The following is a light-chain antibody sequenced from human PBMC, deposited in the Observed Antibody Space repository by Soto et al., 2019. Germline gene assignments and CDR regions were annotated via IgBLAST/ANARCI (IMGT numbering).Light chain of an antibody. CDR2: EVI. Sequence: QSVLTQPASVSGSPGQSITISCIGSSSDVGYYNYVSWYQQYPGKAPKLMIYEVINRPSEISNRFSGSKSGNTASLTISGLQAEDEAYYYCSSYTTDSTLVFGGGTKVTVL. CDR3: SSYTTDSTLV. J-gene: IGLJ2*01. CDR1: SSDVGYYNY. V-gene: IGLV2-14*01.